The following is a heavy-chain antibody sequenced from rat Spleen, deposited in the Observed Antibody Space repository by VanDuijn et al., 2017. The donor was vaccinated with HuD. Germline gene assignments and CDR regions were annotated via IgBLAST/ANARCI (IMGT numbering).Heavy chain of an antibody. CDR3: TRRGYLSDWYFDF. J-gene: IGHJ1*01. V-gene: IGHV5-25*01. Sequence: EVQLVESDGGLVQPGRSLKLSCAASGFTFSDYYMAWVRQAPTKGLEWVASINTGGVNTYYRGSVKGRFTISRDNAKSTLNLHMDSLRSEDTAIYYCTRRGYLSDWYFDFWGPGTMVTVSS. D-gene: IGHD4-4*01. CDR1: GFTFSDYY. CDR2: INTGGVNT.